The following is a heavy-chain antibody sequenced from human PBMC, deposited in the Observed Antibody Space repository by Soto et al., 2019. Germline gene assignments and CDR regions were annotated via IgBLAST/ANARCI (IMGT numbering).Heavy chain of an antibody. CDR3: ARDKGAARKGNWFDP. Sequence: EVQLVESGGGLVQPGGSLRLSCAASGFTFSSYEMNWVRQAPGKGLEWVSYISSSGSTIYYADSVKGRFTISRDNAKNSLYLQMNSLRAEDTAVYYCARDKGAARKGNWFDPWGQGTLVTVSS. CDR2: ISSSGSTI. CDR1: GFTFSSYE. D-gene: IGHD6-6*01. J-gene: IGHJ5*02. V-gene: IGHV3-48*03.